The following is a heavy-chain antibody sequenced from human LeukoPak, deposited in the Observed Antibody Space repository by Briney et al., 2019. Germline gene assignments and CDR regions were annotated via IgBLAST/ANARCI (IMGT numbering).Heavy chain of an antibody. D-gene: IGHD3-10*01. Sequence: GGSLRLSCAASGFTFSSYAMSWVRQAPGKGLEWVSAISGSGGSTYYADSVKGRFTISRDNSKNTLYLQMNSLRSEDTAVYYCAKEGPIWFGELTPRYFDYWGQGTLVTVSS. J-gene: IGHJ4*02. CDR1: GFTFSSYA. CDR3: AKEGPIWFGELTPRYFDY. CDR2: ISGSGGST. V-gene: IGHV3-23*01.